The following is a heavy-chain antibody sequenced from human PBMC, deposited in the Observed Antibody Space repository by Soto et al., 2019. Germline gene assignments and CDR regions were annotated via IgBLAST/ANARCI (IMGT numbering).Heavy chain of an antibody. Sequence: LRLSCTTSGFTFSNYGMHWVRQAPGKGLEWVAAIWYDGSKTYYADSVRGRVTISRDPPKKTVHLQMNRLRAEDTALYYCARDYCSTSSCYDYWGQGTMVTVSS. J-gene: IGHJ4*02. CDR2: IWYDGSKT. D-gene: IGHD2-2*01. V-gene: IGHV3-33*01. CDR1: GFTFSNYG. CDR3: ARDYCSTSSCYDY.